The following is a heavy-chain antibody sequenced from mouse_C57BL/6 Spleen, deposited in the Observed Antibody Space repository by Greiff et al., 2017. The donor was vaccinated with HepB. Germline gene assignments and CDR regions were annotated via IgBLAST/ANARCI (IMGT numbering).Heavy chain of an antibody. CDR2: ISSGGSYT. J-gene: IGHJ1*03. D-gene: IGHD1-1*01. V-gene: IGHV5-6*01. CDR3: ARHGSSYGYWYFDV. Sequence: EVQLVESGGDLVKPGGSLKLSCAASGFTFSSYGMSWVRQTPDKRLEWVATISSGGSYTYYPDSVKGRFTISRDNAKNTLYLQMSSLKSEDTAMYYCARHGSSYGYWYFDVWGTGTTVTVSS. CDR1: GFTFSSYG.